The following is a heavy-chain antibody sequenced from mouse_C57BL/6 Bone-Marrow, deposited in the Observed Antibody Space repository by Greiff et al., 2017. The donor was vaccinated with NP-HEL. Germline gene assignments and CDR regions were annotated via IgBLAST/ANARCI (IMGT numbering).Heavy chain of an antibody. D-gene: IGHD4-1*01. J-gene: IGHJ4*01. V-gene: IGHV1-63*01. Sequence: QLQQSGAELVRPGTSVKMSCKASGYTFTNYWIGWAKQRPGHGLEWIGDIYPGGGYTNYNEKFKGKATLTADKSSSTAYMQFSSLTSEDSAIYYCARCWDGYAMDYWGQGTSVTVSS. CDR3: ARCWDGYAMDY. CDR2: IYPGGGYT. CDR1: GYTFTNYW.